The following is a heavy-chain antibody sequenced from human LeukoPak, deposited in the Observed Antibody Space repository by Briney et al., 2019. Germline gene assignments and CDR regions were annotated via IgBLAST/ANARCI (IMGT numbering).Heavy chain of an antibody. J-gene: IGHJ4*02. CDR3: ARPYCTSRSCHDYFDY. CDR2: IYPGDSDT. V-gene: IGHV5-51*01. D-gene: IGHD2-15*01. CDR1: GFTFSSYW. Sequence: GGSLRLSCAASGFTFSSYWMHWVRQVPGKGLEWMGIIYPGDSDTRYSPSFQGQVTISADKSISTAYLQWSSLKASDTAMYYCARPYCTSRSCHDYFDYWGQGTLVTVSS.